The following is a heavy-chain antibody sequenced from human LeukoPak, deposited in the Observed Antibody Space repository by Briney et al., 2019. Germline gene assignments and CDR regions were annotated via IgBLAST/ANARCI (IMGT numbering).Heavy chain of an antibody. CDR3: ARGMYSVSYYLLDY. Sequence: ASVKVSCKASGYTFTSYGISWVRQAPGQVLEWMGWISAYNGNTNYAQKLQGRVTMTTDTSTSTAYMELRSLRSDDTAVYYCARGMYSVSYYLLDYWGQGTLVTVSS. V-gene: IGHV1-18*01. J-gene: IGHJ4*02. CDR1: GYTFTSYG. D-gene: IGHD1-26*01. CDR2: ISAYNGNT.